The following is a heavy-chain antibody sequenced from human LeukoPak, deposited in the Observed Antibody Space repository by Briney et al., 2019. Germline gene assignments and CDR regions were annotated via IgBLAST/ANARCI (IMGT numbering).Heavy chain of an antibody. CDR1: GYTFTGYY. CDR3: ARDGKAHYYYYYGMDV. Sequence: ASVKVSCKASGYTFTGYYMHWVRQAPGQGLEWMGWINPNSGGTNYAQKFQGRVTMTRDTSTSTVYMELSSLRSEDTAVYYCARDGKAHYYYYYGMDVWGQGTTVTVSS. D-gene: IGHD2-15*01. CDR2: INPNSGGT. J-gene: IGHJ6*02. V-gene: IGHV1-2*02.